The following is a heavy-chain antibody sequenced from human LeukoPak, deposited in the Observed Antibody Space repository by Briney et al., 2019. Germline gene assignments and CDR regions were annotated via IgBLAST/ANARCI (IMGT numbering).Heavy chain of an antibody. CDR2: IYYSGST. V-gene: IGHV4-39*01. D-gene: IGHD4-23*01. CDR3: AGGDYGGNPRSRPYYYYYMDV. Sequence: SETLSLTCTVSGGSISSSSYYWGWIRQPPGKGLEWIGSIYYSGSTYYNPSLKSRVTISVDTSKNQFSLKLSSVTAADTAVYYCAGGDYGGNPRSRPYYYYYMDVWGKGTTVTISS. CDR1: GGSISSSSYY. J-gene: IGHJ6*03.